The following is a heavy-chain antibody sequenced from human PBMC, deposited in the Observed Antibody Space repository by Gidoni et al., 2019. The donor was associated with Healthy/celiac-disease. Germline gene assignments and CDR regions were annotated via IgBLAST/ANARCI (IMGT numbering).Heavy chain of an antibody. D-gene: IGHD3-9*01. J-gene: IGHJ3*02. CDR3: TRDHDILTGSSDAFDI. CDR2: IRSKAYGGTT. V-gene: IGHV3-49*03. Sequence: EVQLVESGGGLVQPGRSLRLSCTASGFTFGAYAMSWFRQAPGKGLEWVGFIRSKAYGGTTEYAASVKGRFTISRDDSKSIAYLQMNSLKTEDTAVYYCTRDHDILTGSSDAFDIWGQGTMVTVSS. CDR1: GFTFGAYA.